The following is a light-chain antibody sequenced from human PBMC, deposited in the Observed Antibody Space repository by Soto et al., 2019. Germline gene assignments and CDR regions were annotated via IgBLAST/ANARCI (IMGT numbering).Light chain of an antibody. V-gene: IGKV1-27*01. J-gene: IGKJ3*01. CDR1: QGISNY. CDR2: AAS. Sequence: DIQMTQSPSSLSASVGDRVTITCRASQGISNYLAWYQQKPGKVPKLLIFAASTLQSGVPSRFSGSGSGTDFTLTISSLQPEDVATYYCQKYNSAEFTFGPGSKVDIK. CDR3: QKYNSAEFT.